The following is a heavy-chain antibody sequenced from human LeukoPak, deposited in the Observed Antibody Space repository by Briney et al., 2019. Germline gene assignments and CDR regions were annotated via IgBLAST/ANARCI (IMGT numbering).Heavy chain of an antibody. V-gene: IGHV4-39*01. CDR2: ISYSGTT. D-gene: IGHD3-22*01. CDR3: ARLGSSGYYSFDY. CDR1: SASISSSPYY. Sequence: SETLSLTCTVSSASISSSPYYWGWIRQSPGKGLEWIGSISYSGTTYYNPSLKSRVTISVDTSKNQFSLKVNSVTAADTAVYYCARLGSSGYYSFDYWGQGTLVTVSS. J-gene: IGHJ4*02.